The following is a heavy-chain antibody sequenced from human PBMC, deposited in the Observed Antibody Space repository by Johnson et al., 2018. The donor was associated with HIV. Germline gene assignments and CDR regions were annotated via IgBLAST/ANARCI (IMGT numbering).Heavy chain of an antibody. V-gene: IGHV3-20*04. D-gene: IGHD3-16*01. J-gene: IGHJ3*02. Sequence: EVQLVESGGGVVRPGGSLRLSCAASGFTFDDYGMSWVRQVPGKGLEGVAGINWNGGSTSYADSGKGRFTISRDNSKNSLYLQMNSLRAEDTALYYCGSDWGRFGQLGGDAFDIWGQGTTVTVSS. CDR3: GSDWGRFGQLGGDAFDI. CDR2: INWNGGST. CDR1: GFTFDDYG.